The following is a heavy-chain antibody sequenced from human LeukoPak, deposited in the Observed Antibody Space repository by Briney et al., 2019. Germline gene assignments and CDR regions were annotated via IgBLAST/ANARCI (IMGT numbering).Heavy chain of an antibody. J-gene: IGHJ4*02. Sequence: PGGSLRLSCAASGFTFSSYSMNWVRQAPGKGLEWVANINQDGTEKYYVDPVKGRFTISRDNAKNSLSLQMNRLRAEDTAIYYCARDPGSDTAMDTRAGDWGQGTLVTVSS. CDR3: ARDPGSDTAMDTRAGD. V-gene: IGHV3-7*01. CDR2: INQDGTEK. D-gene: IGHD5-18*01. CDR1: GFTFSSYS.